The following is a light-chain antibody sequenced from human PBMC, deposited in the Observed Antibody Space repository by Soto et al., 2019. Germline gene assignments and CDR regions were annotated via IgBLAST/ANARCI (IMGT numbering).Light chain of an antibody. V-gene: IGKV3-15*01. CDR2: GAS. Sequence: EIVMTQSPATLSVSPGERATLSCRASQSVSSNLAWYQQKPGQAPRLLIYGASTRATGIPARFSGSGSGTEFTLTISSRQAEDVAVEYCQQYNNWPPTTFGQGTRLEIK. J-gene: IGKJ5*01. CDR1: QSVSSN. CDR3: QQYNNWPPTT.